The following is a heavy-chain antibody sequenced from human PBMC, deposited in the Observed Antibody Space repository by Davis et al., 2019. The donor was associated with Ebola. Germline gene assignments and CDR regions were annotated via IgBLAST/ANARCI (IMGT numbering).Heavy chain of an antibody. V-gene: IGHV4-39*01. D-gene: IGHD3-3*01. J-gene: IGHJ5*02. CDR2: INHSGST. CDR1: GGSISSSSYY. Sequence: MPSETLSLTCTVSGGSISSSSYYWGWIRQPPGKGLEWIGEINHSGSTNYNPSLKSRVTISVDTSKNQFSLKLSSVTAADTAVYYCARQGGRFLEWLFYNWFDPWGQGTLVTVSS. CDR3: ARQGGRFLEWLFYNWFDP.